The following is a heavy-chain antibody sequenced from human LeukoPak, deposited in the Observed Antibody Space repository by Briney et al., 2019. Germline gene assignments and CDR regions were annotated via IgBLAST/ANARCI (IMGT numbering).Heavy chain of an antibody. CDR1: GGSISSGSYY. V-gene: IGHV4-61*02. Sequence: PSETLSLTCTVSGGSISSGSYYWSWIRQPAGKGLEWIGRIYTSGSTNYNPSLKSRVTISVDTSRNQFSLKLSSVTAADTAVYYCARGSRQLWYPWWGQGTLVTVSS. D-gene: IGHD5-18*01. J-gene: IGHJ4*02. CDR3: ARGSRQLWYPW. CDR2: IYTSGST.